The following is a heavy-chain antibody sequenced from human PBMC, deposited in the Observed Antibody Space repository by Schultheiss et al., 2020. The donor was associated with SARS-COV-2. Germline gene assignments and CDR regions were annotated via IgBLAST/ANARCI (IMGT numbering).Heavy chain of an antibody. D-gene: IGHD1-14*01. CDR3: ARSRTSIDYDF. J-gene: IGHJ4*02. CDR2: ISAYNGNT. CDR1: GGTFSSYG. V-gene: IGHV1-18*01. Sequence: ASVKVSCKASGGTFSSYGISWVRQAPGQGLEWMGWISAYNGNTNYAQKLQGRVTMTTDTSTSTAYMELSRLRSDDTALYYCARSRTSIDYDFWGQGTLVTVSS.